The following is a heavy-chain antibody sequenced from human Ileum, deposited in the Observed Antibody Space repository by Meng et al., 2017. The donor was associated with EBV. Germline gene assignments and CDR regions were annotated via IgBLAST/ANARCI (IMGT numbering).Heavy chain of an antibody. D-gene: IGHD3-22*01. J-gene: IGHJ4*02. CDR1: GGSISRSDW. V-gene: IGHV4-4*02. CDR2: TSHSGST. CDR3: ASSDYYRSDY. Sequence: QVELQESGPGLVKSSETLSLPCAVSGGSISRSDWWSWVRQPPGKGLEWIGETSHSGSTNYSPSLKSRVTISLDKSKNQLSLKLNSVTAADTAVYYCASSDYYRSDYWGQGTLVTVSS.